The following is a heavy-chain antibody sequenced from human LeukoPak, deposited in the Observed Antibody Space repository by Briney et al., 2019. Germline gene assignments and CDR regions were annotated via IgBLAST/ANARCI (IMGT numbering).Heavy chain of an antibody. CDR1: GFTFSSYS. D-gene: IGHD1-26*01. CDR3: AKDRRLYSGSPHAFDI. J-gene: IGHJ3*02. Sequence: GGSLRLSCAASGFTFSSYSMNWVRQAPGKGLEWVSSISSSSSYIYYADSVKGRFTISRDNAKNSLYLQMNSLRAEDTAVYYCAKDRRLYSGSPHAFDIWGQGTMVTVSS. CDR2: ISSSSSYI. V-gene: IGHV3-21*04.